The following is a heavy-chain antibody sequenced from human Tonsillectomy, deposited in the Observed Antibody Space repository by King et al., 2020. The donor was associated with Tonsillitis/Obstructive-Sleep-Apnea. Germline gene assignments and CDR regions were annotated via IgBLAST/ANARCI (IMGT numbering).Heavy chain of an antibody. CDR3: ARVVYETNAHKFDY. CDR2: ISDSGVYT. Sequence: VQLVESGGGLVQPGGSLRLSCAASAFTFPNYAMTWVRQAPGKGLEWVSCISDSGVYTYYADSVKGRFTISRDNHKKTVSLQMNSLRAEDTAVYYCARVVYETNAHKFDYWGQGTLVAVSS. J-gene: IGHJ4*02. CDR1: AFTFPNYA. V-gene: IGHV3-23*04. D-gene: IGHD2-8*02.